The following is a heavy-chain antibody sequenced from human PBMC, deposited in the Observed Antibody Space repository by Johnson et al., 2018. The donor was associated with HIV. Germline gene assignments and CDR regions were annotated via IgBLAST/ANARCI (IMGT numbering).Heavy chain of an antibody. D-gene: IGHD5-24*01. J-gene: IGHJ3*01. CDR3: ARACRDGYTCDVYDV. Sequence: EVLLLESGGGLIQPGGSLRLSCAASGFTVSSNYMSWVRQAPGKGLEWVSVIYSGGTTYYADSVRGRFTISRDNSKNTLFLQMNSLRAEDTAVFYCARACRDGYTCDVYDVWGQGTMVTVSS. CDR2: IYSGGTT. CDR1: GFTVSSNY. V-gene: IGHV3-53*01.